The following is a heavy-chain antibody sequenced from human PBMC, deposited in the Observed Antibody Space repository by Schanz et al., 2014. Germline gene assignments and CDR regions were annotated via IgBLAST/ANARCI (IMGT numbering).Heavy chain of an antibody. CDR3: ARGGRTTYNYYYGMDV. D-gene: IGHD1-1*01. Sequence: QVQLQESGPGLVKPSQTLSLTCAVSGGSISSGGYSWNWIRQPPGKGLEWIVYIYYSGSTYYNPSLKSQVTISVDTPKNQFSLKLSSVTAADTAVYYCARGGRTTYNYYYGMDVWGQGTTVTVSS. CDR1: GGSISSGGYS. CDR2: IYYSGST. V-gene: IGHV4-30-4*07. J-gene: IGHJ6*02.